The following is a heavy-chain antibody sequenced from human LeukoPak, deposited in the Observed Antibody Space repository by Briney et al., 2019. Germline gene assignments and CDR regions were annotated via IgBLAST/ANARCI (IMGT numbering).Heavy chain of an antibody. CDR1: GFTFSSYA. J-gene: IGHJ6*02. Sequence: GGSLRLSCAASGFTFSSYAMHWVRQAPGKGLEWVAVISYDGSNKYYADSVKGRFTVSRDNSKNTLYLQMNSLRAEDTAVYYCARDFYGSGSYFPHYYYYYGMDVWGQGTTVTVSS. V-gene: IGHV3-30-3*01. CDR2: ISYDGSNK. D-gene: IGHD3-10*01. CDR3: ARDFYGSGSYFPHYYYYYGMDV.